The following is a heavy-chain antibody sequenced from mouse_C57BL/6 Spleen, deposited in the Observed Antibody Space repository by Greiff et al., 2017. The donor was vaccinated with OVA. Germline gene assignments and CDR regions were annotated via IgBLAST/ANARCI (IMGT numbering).Heavy chain of an antibody. CDR2: INPNNGGT. CDR3: ARSGYDYGDAMDY. V-gene: IGHV1-18*01. CDR1: GYTFTDYN. D-gene: IGHD2-4*01. J-gene: IGHJ4*01. Sequence: EVKLVESGPELVKPGASVKIPCKASGYTFTDYNMDWVKQSHGKSLEWIGDINPNNGGTIYNQKFKGKATLTVDKSSSTAYMELRSLTSEDTAVYYCARSGYDYGDAMDYWGQGTSVTVSS.